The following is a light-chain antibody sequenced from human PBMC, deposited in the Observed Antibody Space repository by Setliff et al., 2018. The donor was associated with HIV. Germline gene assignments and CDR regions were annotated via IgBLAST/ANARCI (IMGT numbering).Light chain of an antibody. Sequence: QSVLAQPASVSGSPGQSITISCAGSSSDIGRYNYVSWYQQHPGKAPKLIIFDVGNRPSGVSNRFSGSKSGNTASLNISGLRPEDEADFYCSSYTSTYTYVFGGGTKV. CDR1: SSDIGRYNY. CDR2: DVG. CDR3: SSYTSTYTYV. J-gene: IGLJ1*01. V-gene: IGLV2-14*03.